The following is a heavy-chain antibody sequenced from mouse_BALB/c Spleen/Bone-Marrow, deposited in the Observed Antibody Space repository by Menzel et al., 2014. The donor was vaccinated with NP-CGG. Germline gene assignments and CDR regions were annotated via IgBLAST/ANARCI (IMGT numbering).Heavy chain of an antibody. Sequence: QVQLQQSGAELARPGASVKLSCKASGYTFTSYWMQWVKQRPGQGLEWIGAIYPGDSDTRYTQKFKGKATLTADKSSSTAYMQLSSLASEDSAVYYCARGDYETWFAYWGQGTLVTVSA. V-gene: IGHV1-87*01. D-gene: IGHD2-4*01. CDR3: ARGDYETWFAY. CDR1: GYTFTSYW. CDR2: IYPGDSDT. J-gene: IGHJ3*01.